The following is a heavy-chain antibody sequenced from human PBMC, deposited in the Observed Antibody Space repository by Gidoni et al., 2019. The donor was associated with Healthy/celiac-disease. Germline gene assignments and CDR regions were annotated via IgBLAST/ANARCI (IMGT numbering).Heavy chain of an antibody. CDR1: GYTFTSYG. CDR3: ARTTYYYDSSGYFRHYYYYGMDV. V-gene: IGHV1-18*01. CDR2: ISAYNGNT. J-gene: IGHJ6*02. D-gene: IGHD3-22*01. Sequence: QVQLVQSGAEVKKPGASVKVSCKASGYTFTSYGISWVRQAPGQGLEWMGWISAYNGNTNYAQKLQGRVTMTTDTSTSTAYMELRSLRSDDTAVYYCARTTYYYDSSGYFRHYYYYGMDVWGQGTTVTVSS.